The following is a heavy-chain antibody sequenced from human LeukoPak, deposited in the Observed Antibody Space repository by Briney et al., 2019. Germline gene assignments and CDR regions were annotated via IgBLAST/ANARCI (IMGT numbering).Heavy chain of an antibody. CDR2: ISGSGGST. J-gene: IGHJ4*02. Sequence: GGSLRLSCAASGFTFSSYWMSWVRQAPGKGLEWVSAISGSGGSTYYADSVKGRFTISRDNSKNTLYLQMNSLRAEDTAVYYCAKAATKGIVGATCFDYWGQGTLVTVSS. CDR1: GFTFSSYW. CDR3: AKAATKGIVGATCFDY. V-gene: IGHV3-23*01. D-gene: IGHD1-26*01.